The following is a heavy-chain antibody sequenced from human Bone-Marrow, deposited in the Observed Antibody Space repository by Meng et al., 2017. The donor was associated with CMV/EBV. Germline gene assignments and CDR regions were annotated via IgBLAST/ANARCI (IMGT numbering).Heavy chain of an antibody. CDR1: GFTFSGSA. CDR3: ARIQGWELPQGNYFYYGMDV. V-gene: IGHV3-73*01. CDR2: IRSKANSYAT. Sequence: GESLKISCAASGFTFSGSAMHWVRQASGKGLEWVGRIRSKANSYATAYAASVKGRFTISRDNAKNSLYLQMNSLRVEDTAIYYCARIQGWELPQGNYFYYGMDVWGQGTTVTVSS. D-gene: IGHD1-26*01. J-gene: IGHJ6*02.